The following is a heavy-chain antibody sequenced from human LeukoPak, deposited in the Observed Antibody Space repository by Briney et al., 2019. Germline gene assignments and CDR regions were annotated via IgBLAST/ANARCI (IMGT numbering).Heavy chain of an antibody. J-gene: IGHJ5*02. CDR2: FDPEDGET. V-gene: IGHV1-24*01. CDR1: GYTLTELS. CDR3: ATRIRGTLLNWFDP. D-gene: IGHD3-10*01. Sequence: ASVKVSCKVSGYTLTELSMHWVRQAPGKGLEWMGGFDPEDGETIYAQKFQGRVTMTEDTSTDTAYMELSSLRSEDTAVYYCATRIRGTLLNWFDPWGQGTLVTVSS.